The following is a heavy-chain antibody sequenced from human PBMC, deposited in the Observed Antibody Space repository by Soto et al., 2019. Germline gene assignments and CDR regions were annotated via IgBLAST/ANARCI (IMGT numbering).Heavy chain of an antibody. CDR2: ISLSGNT. J-gene: IGHJ4*02. D-gene: IGHD3-22*01. V-gene: IGHV4-4*02. CDR3: ASRGSSGPF. Sequence: QVQLQESGPGLVKPSGTLSLTCAVSGGSITNTDWWTWVRQPPGMGLEWVGAISLSGNTNYNPSLEGRAAISLDKSRNQFSLILNSVPAADTAVYYCASRGSSGPFWGQGTLVTVSS. CDR1: GGSITNTDW.